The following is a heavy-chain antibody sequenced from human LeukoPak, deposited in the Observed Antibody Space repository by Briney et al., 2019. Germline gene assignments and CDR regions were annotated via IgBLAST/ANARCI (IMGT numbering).Heavy chain of an antibody. CDR3: ARGKEENLLWFGELSRWGNRGGDWFDP. CDR1: GYTFTSYA. J-gene: IGHJ5*02. CDR2: INACNGKI. D-gene: IGHD3-10*01. V-gene: IGHV1-3*01. Sequence: ASVKVSCKASGYTFTSYAMHWVRQAPGQRVEWMGWINACNGKIEYSQKFQGRVTITWYTSASTAYMELSSLRSEDTAVYYCARGKEENLLWFGELSRWGNRGGDWFDPWGQGTLVTVSS.